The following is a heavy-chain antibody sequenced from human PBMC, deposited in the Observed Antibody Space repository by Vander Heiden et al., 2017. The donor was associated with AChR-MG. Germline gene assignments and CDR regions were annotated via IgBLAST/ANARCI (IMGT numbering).Heavy chain of an antibody. D-gene: IGHD3-10*01. Sequence: EVQLLESGGGLVQPGESLRLSCAALGFNNFDNFAINWVRQAPGRGREWVSLISSSGAATYYADSVKGRFTISRDNSKNTLSLHMNSLRADDTAVYYCAKTFFYGSGTLDFPLFGLDVWGQGTTVTVSS. CDR3: AKTFFYGSGTLDFPLFGLDV. CDR1: GFNNFDNFA. V-gene: IGHV3-23*01. CDR2: ISSSGAAT. J-gene: IGHJ6*02.